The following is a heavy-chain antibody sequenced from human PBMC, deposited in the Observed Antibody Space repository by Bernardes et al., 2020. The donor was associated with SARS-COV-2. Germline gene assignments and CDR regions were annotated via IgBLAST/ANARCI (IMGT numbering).Heavy chain of an antibody. J-gene: IGHJ5*01. CDR1: GFTFSSYW. CDR3: AKDKLGGSFDS. D-gene: IGHD7-27*01. V-gene: IGHV3-7*01. CDR2: INEDGSAN. Sequence: GGSLRLSCAASGFTFSSYWMSWVRQAPGKGLEWLANINEDGSANTHVDSVKGRFTISRDNAKNSLFLQMNSLRSEDTAVYFCAKDKLGGSFDSWGQGTLVTVSS.